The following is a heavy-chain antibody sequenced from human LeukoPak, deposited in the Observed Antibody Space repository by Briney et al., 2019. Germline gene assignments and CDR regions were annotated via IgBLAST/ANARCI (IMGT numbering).Heavy chain of an antibody. J-gene: IGHJ4*02. CDR3: AGGDRGRAYGDYPYYFDY. CDR2: IYTSGST. D-gene: IGHD4-17*01. Sequence: SETLSLTCTVSGASLSVSGRNWGWVRQPPGKGLEWIGRIYTSGSTNYNPSLKSRVTMSVDTSKNQFSLKLSSVTAADTAVYYCAGGDRGRAYGDYPYYFDYWGQGTLVTVSS. V-gene: IGHV4-39*07. CDR1: GASLSVSGRN.